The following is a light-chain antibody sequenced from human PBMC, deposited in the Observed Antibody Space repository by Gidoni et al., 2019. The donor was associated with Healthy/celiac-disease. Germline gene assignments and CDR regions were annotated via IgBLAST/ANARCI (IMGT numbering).Light chain of an antibody. Sequence: EIVSTQSPATLSLSPGERATLSCRASQRVSSYLAWYQQKPGQAPRLLIYDVSNRATGIPARFSGSGSGTDFTLTISSLEPEDFAVYYCQQRSNWAGFTFGPGTKVDIK. CDR1: QRVSSY. CDR3: QQRSNWAGFT. J-gene: IGKJ3*01. CDR2: DVS. V-gene: IGKV3-11*01.